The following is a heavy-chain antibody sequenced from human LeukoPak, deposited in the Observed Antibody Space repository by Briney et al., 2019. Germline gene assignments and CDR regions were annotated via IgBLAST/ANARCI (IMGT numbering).Heavy chain of an antibody. Sequence: SVKVSCKASGGTFTSYAISWVRQAPGQGLEWMGGIIPIFGTANYAQKFQGRVTITADESTSTAYMELSSLRSEDTAVYYCARDIVVVPAAINFVCYGMDVWGQGTTVTVSS. V-gene: IGHV1-69*13. J-gene: IGHJ6*02. CDR1: GGTFTSYA. CDR3: ARDIVVVPAAINFVCYGMDV. CDR2: IIPIFGTA. D-gene: IGHD2-2*01.